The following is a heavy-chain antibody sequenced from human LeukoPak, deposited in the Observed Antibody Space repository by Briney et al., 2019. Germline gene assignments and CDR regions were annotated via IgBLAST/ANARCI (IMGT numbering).Heavy chain of an antibody. V-gene: IGHV3-53*01. CDR2: IYSGGST. CDR3: ARESSGRYGGY. D-gene: IGHD6-19*01. Sequence: GGSLRLSCAASGFSISSNYMSWVRQAPGKGLEWVSLIYSGGSTYYAGSVKGRFTISRDNSKNTLYLQMNSLRADDTAVYYCARESSGRYGGYWGQGTLVTVSS. CDR1: GFSISSNY. J-gene: IGHJ4*02.